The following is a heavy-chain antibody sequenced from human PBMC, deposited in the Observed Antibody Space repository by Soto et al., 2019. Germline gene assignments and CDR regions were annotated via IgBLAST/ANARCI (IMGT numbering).Heavy chain of an antibody. D-gene: IGHD1-7*01. J-gene: IGHJ6*02. CDR3: ARILRTTGGYYYHAMDV. Sequence: TGGSLRLSCAASGFTFRTYAMTWVRQAPGKGLECVSALSASGANTYYADSVKGRSTISRDNSKKTMYLQMNGLRAEDTAVYYCARILRTTGGYYYHAMDVWGQGTTVTVSS. V-gene: IGHV3-23*01. CDR2: LSASGANT. CDR1: GFTFRTYA.